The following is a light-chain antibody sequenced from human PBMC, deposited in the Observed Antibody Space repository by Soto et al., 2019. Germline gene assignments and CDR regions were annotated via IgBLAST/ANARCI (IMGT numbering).Light chain of an antibody. CDR2: GAS. CDR1: QTVSSN. CDR3: HQYNDWPPKYT. Sequence: EIVMTQSPATLSVSPGDRATLSCRASQTVSSNVAWYQQKPGQAPRLLIYGASIRATGIAARFSGSGSETEFTLTISSLQSEDSALYYCHQYNDWPPKYTFGQGTKLEI. V-gene: IGKV3D-15*01. J-gene: IGKJ2*01.